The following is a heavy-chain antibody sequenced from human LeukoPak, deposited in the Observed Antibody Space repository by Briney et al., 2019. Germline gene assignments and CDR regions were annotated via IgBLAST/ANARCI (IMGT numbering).Heavy chain of an antibody. Sequence: GESLKISCKGSGXTFTSYWSGWVRQMPGKGLEWMGIIYPGDSDTRYSPSFQGQVTISADKSISTAYLQWSSLKASDTAMYYCASGSSSRYFDYWGQGTLVTVSS. CDR2: IYPGDSDT. CDR1: GXTFTSYW. CDR3: ASGSSSRYFDY. D-gene: IGHD6-6*01. V-gene: IGHV5-51*01. J-gene: IGHJ4*02.